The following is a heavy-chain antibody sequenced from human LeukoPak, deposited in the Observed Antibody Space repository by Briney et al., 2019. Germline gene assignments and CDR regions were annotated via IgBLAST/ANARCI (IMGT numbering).Heavy chain of an antibody. CDR2: IYTSGST. Sequence: TSETLSLTCTVSGGSISSYYWSWIRQPAGKGLEWIGRIYTSGSTNYSPSLKSRVTMSVDTSKNQFSLKLSSVTAADTAVYYCARVHCSSTSCYREAFDIWGQGTMVTVSS. J-gene: IGHJ3*02. D-gene: IGHD2-2*02. CDR3: ARVHCSSTSCYREAFDI. V-gene: IGHV4-4*07. CDR1: GGSISSYY.